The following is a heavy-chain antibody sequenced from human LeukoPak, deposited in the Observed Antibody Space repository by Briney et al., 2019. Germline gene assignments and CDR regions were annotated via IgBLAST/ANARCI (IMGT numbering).Heavy chain of an antibody. V-gene: IGHV3-23*01. Sequence: PGGSLRLSCVASGFTFSRYWMSWVRQAPGKGLEWVSAISGSGVSTYYADSVKGRFTISRDNSKNSLYLQVNSLRAEDTAVYYCAKCILTGYYKGYMDVWGKGTTVTISS. CDR2: ISGSGVST. CDR1: GFTFSRYW. D-gene: IGHD3-9*01. CDR3: AKCILTGYYKGYMDV. J-gene: IGHJ6*03.